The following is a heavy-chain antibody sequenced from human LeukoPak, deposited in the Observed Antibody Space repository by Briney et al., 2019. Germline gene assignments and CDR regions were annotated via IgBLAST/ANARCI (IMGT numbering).Heavy chain of an antibody. D-gene: IGHD1-14*01. CDR1: GFTFSTYY. J-gene: IGHJ4*02. CDR2: IRRDGSEE. Sequence: GGSLRLSCAASGFTFSTYYMSWARQAPGKGLEWVANIRRDGSEEYYVDSVKGQFTISRDNAKNSLYLQMSGLRAEDTAVYYCARTRTQVSYRGLDYWGQGTLVTVSS. CDR3: ARTRTQVSYRGLDY. V-gene: IGHV3-7*01.